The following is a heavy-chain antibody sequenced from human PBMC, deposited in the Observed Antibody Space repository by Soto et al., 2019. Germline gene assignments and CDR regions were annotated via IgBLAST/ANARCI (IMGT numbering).Heavy chain of an antibody. CDR3: ARVQIPGYSGYDFRGFVGRGIKYYYYYYMDV. CDR1: GGSISSGGYY. CDR2: IYYSGST. D-gene: IGHD5-12*01. J-gene: IGHJ6*03. V-gene: IGHV4-31*03. Sequence: QVQLQESGPGLVKPSQTLSLTCTVSGGSISSGGYYWSWIRQHPGKGLEWIGYIYYSGSTYYNPSLKSRVTISVDTSKNQFSLKLSSVTAADTAVYYCARVQIPGYSGYDFRGFVGRGIKYYYYYYMDVWGKGTTVTVSS.